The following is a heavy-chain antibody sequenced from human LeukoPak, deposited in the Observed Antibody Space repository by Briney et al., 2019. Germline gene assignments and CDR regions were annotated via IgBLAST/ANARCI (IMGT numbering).Heavy chain of an antibody. J-gene: IGHJ4*02. Sequence: GGSLRLSCAASGFTFSSYGMHWVRQAPGKGLEWVAVIWYDGSNKYYADSVKGRFTISRDNSKNTLYLQMNSLKAEDTAVCYCAKGKRDYYGSGSYFDYWGQGTLVTVSS. V-gene: IGHV3-30*02. CDR3: AKGKRDYYGSGSYFDY. CDR2: IWYDGSNK. CDR1: GFTFSSYG. D-gene: IGHD3-10*01.